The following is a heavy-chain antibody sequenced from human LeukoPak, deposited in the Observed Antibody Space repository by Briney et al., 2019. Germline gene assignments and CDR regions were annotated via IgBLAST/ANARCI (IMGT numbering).Heavy chain of an antibody. CDR3: ARGLIVVAATSLFDP. D-gene: IGHD2-15*01. Sequence: PGGSLRLSCAASGFTFSSYSMNWVRQAPGKGLEWVSSISSSSSYIYYADSVKGRFTISRDNAKNSLYLQMNSLRAEDTAVYYCARGLIVVAATSLFDPWGRGTLVTVSS. J-gene: IGHJ5*02. CDR1: GFTFSSYS. CDR2: ISSSSSYI. V-gene: IGHV3-21*01.